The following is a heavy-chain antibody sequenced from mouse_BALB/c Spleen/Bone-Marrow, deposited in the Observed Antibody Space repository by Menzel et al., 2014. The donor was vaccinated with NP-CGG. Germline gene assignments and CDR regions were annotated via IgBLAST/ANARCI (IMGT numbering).Heavy chain of an antibody. D-gene: IGHD3-2*02. V-gene: IGHV5-6-3*01. CDR1: GFTFSNYG. CDR3: AKNQEAFDY. Sequence: DVQLVESGGGLVQPGGSLKLSCAASGFTFSNYGMSWVRQTPDKRLELVATINSNGGITYYPDSVKGRFTISRDNAKITLYLQMSSLKSEDTAMYYCAKNQEAFDYWGQGTTLTVSS. J-gene: IGHJ2*01. CDR2: INSNGGIT.